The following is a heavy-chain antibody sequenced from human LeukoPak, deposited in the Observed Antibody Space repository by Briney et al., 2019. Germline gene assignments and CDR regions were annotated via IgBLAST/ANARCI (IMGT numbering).Heavy chain of an antibody. J-gene: IGHJ5*02. CDR2: MNPNSGNT. CDR3: ARDPYDSSAGSKLSWFDP. V-gene: IGHV1-8*01. CDR1: GYTFTSYD. Sequence: ASVKVSCKASGYTFTSYDINWVRQATGQGLEWMGWMNPNSGNTGYAQKFQGRVTMTRNTSISTAYMELSSLRSEDTAVYYCARDPYDSSAGSKLSWFDPWGQGTLVTVSS. D-gene: IGHD3-22*01.